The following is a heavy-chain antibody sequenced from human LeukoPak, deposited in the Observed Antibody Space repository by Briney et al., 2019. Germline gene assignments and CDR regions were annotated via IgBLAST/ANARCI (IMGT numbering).Heavy chain of an antibody. Sequence: GASVKVSCKASGYTFTGYYMHWVRQAPGQGLEWMGWINPNSGGTNYAQKFQGRVTMTRDTSISTAYMELSRLRSDDTAVYYCARELGCSSTGCYAFGPSDPWGQGTLVTVSS. D-gene: IGHD2-2*01. CDR2: INPNSGGT. J-gene: IGHJ5*02. CDR1: GYTFTGYY. CDR3: ARELGCSSTGCYAFGPSDP. V-gene: IGHV1-2*02.